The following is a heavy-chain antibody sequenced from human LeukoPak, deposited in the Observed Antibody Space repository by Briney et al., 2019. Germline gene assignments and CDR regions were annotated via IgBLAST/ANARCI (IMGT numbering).Heavy chain of an antibody. CDR1: GLTFSGYA. Sequence: GGSLRLSCAASGLTFSGYAIHWVHQAPGKGLEWVAAISHDGYNKYYADSVKGRFTISRDNSKNTLFLQMDSLRAEDTALYYCARDLTFGSGSYFDYWGQGTLVTVSS. V-gene: IGHV3-30-3*01. CDR2: ISHDGYNK. J-gene: IGHJ4*02. D-gene: IGHD3-10*01. CDR3: ARDLTFGSGSYFDY.